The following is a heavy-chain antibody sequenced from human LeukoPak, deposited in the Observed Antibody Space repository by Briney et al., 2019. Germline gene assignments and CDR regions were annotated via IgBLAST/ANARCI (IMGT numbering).Heavy chain of an antibody. CDR3: ARGRSGYGPFDAFDI. CDR2: ISGSGANT. J-gene: IGHJ3*02. V-gene: IGHV3-23*01. D-gene: IGHD3-22*01. Sequence: GGSLRLSCVASELSFMKNGMHWVRQAPGEGLEWVSAISGSGANTYYADSVKGRFAASRDNSKDTLYLQMRSLRAEDTAVYYCARGRSGYGPFDAFDIWGHGTWVTVSS. CDR1: ELSFMKNG.